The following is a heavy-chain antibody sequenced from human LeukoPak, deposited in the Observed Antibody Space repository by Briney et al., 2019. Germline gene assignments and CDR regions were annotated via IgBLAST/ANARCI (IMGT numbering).Heavy chain of an antibody. J-gene: IGHJ4*02. CDR1: VFTFDDYG. CDR2: IYWNGGST. Sequence: GGSLRLSCAASVFTFDDYGMSWVRQAPGKGVEWVSGIYWNGGSTGYADSVKGRFTISRDDAKNSLYLQMNSLRAEDTALYYCARDERYSSGYSFDYWGQGTLVTVSS. CDR3: ARDERYSSGYSFDY. D-gene: IGHD6-19*01. V-gene: IGHV3-20*04.